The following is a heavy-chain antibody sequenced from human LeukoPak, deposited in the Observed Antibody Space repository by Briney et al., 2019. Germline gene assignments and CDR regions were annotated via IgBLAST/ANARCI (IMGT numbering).Heavy chain of an antibody. CDR1: GFTFSSYS. D-gene: IGHD5-18*01. CDR3: AREGYTAMDSFDY. J-gene: IGHJ4*02. V-gene: IGHV3-21*01. Sequence: GGSLRPSCAASGFTFSSYSMNWVRQAPGKGLEWVSSISSSSSYIYYADSVKGRFTISRDNAKNSLYLQMNSLRAEDTAVYYCAREGYTAMDSFDYWGQGTLVTVSS. CDR2: ISSSSSYI.